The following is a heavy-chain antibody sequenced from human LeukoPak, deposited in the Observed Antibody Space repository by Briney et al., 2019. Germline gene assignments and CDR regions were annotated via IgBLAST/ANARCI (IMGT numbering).Heavy chain of an antibody. CDR2: IYYSGST. V-gene: IGHV4-59*01. J-gene: IGHJ4*02. CDR1: GGSINTYY. D-gene: IGHD5-18*01. Sequence: SETLSLTCTVSGGSINTYYWSWIRQPPGKGLEWIGYIYYSGSTNYNPSLKSRVTISIDTSKIQFSLKLTSVTAADTAVYYCARAGYVEEFDYWGQGTLVTVSS. CDR3: ARAGYVEEFDY.